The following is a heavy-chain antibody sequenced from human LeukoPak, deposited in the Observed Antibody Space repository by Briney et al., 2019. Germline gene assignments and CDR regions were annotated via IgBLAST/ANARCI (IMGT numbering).Heavy chain of an antibody. J-gene: IGHJ3*02. CDR3: ARRSAARDAFDI. V-gene: IGHV3-74*03. D-gene: IGHD6-6*01. CDR2: IRSGGSST. CDR1: GFTFYAFA. Sequence: GRSLRLSCAPCGFTFYAFAMHSVPGSPGQGVEGGSGIRSGGSSTTYADYVKGRFTISRDNANNTLYLQMNSLRAEDTAVYYCARRSAARDAFDIWGQGTMVAVSS.